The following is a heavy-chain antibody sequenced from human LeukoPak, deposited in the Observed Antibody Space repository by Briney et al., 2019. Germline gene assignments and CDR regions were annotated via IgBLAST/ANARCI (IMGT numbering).Heavy chain of an antibody. D-gene: IGHD5-24*01. V-gene: IGHV3-21*01. Sequence: GGSLRLSCAASGFTFSSYGMSWVRQAPGKGLEWVSSISSSSSYRYYADSVKGRFTISRDNAKNSLYLQMNGLRAEDTAVYYCAREGYSPRDGYNFNFDYWGQGTLVTVSS. CDR2: ISSSSSYR. CDR1: GFTFSSYG. CDR3: AREGYSPRDGYNFNFDY. J-gene: IGHJ4*02.